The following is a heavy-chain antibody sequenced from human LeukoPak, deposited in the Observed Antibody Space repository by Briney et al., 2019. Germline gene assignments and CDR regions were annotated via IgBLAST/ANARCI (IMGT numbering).Heavy chain of an antibody. V-gene: IGHV4-38-2*02. Sequence: SETLSLTCAVSGYSISSGYYWGWIRQPPRKGLEWIGSIYHSGNTYYNPSLKSRVTTSVDTSKNEFSLKVSSVTAADTAVYYCARDRASGRAFDIWGQGTMVTVSS. D-gene: IGHD1-14*01. CDR2: IYHSGNT. CDR3: ARDRASGRAFDI. CDR1: GYSISSGYY. J-gene: IGHJ3*02.